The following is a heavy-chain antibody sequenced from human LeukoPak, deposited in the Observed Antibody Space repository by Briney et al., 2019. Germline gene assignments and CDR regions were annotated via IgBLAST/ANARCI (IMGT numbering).Heavy chain of an antibody. CDR3: ARDSGCANGVCYTKYYFDY. V-gene: IGHV1-69*13. D-gene: IGHD2-8*01. Sequence: ASVKVSCKACGGTFSSYAISWVRQAPGQGLEWMGGIIPIFGTANYAQKFQGRVTITADESTSTAYMELSSLRCEDTAVYYCARDSGCANGVCYTKYYFDYWGQGTLVTVSS. J-gene: IGHJ4*02. CDR1: GGTFSSYA. CDR2: IIPIFGTA.